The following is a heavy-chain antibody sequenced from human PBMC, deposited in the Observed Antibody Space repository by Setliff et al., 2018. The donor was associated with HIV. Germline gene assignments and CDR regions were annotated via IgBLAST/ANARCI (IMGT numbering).Heavy chain of an antibody. CDR3: ARRHTAFDP. CDR2: IHYSGST. D-gene: IGHD5-18*01. CDR1: GGSISSSY. V-gene: IGHV4-59*08. Sequence: PSETLSLTCTVSGGSISSSYWTWTRQPPGKGLEWIGNIHYSGSTNYNPSLKSRVTISIDTSRNQFSLKLTSVTAADTAMYYCARRHTAFDPWGQGTLVTV. J-gene: IGHJ5*02.